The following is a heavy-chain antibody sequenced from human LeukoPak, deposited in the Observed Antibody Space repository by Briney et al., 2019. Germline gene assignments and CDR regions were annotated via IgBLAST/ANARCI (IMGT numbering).Heavy chain of an antibody. Sequence: GGSLRLSCAASGFTFSSYSMNWVRQAPGKGLKWVSSISSSSSYIYYADSVKGRFTISRHNAKNSLYLQMNSLRAEDTAVYYCARDNYYDSSGLGYWGQGTLVTVSS. CDR2: ISSSSSYI. V-gene: IGHV3-21*01. J-gene: IGHJ4*02. D-gene: IGHD3-22*01. CDR1: GFTFSSYS. CDR3: ARDNYYDSSGLGY.